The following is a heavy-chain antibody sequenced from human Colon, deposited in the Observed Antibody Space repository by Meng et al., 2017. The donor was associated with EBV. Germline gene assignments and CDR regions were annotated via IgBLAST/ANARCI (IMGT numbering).Heavy chain of an antibody. J-gene: IGHJ5*02. D-gene: IGHD1-14*01. CDR3: ARAEYYNWFDP. CDR2: IYYSGNT. Sequence: QVQVQESGPGLVKPSQTLSLNCTVPGGSMSSGDYFWNWIRQPPGKGLEWIGYIYYSGNTYYNPSLKSRVTISIDTSKNQFSLKLSSVTAADTAVYYCARAEYYNWFDPWGQGTLVTVS. CDR1: GGSMSSGDYF. V-gene: IGHV4-30-4*01.